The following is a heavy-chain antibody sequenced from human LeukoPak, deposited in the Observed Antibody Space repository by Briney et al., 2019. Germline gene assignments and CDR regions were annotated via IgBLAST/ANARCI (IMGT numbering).Heavy chain of an antibody. J-gene: IGHJ6*02. Sequence: ASVKVSCKASGGTFSSYAISWVRQAPGQGLEWIGGIIPIFDTANYAQKFQGRVTITADESTSTAYMELSSLRSEDTAVYYCARTGGGDCYSSDCGMDVWGQGTTVTVSS. CDR1: GGTFSSYA. V-gene: IGHV1-69*13. D-gene: IGHD2-21*02. CDR2: IIPIFDTA. CDR3: ARTGGGDCYSSDCGMDV.